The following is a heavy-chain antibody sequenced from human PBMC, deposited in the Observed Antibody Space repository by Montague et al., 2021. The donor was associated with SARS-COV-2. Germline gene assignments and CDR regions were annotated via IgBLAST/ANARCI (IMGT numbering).Heavy chain of an antibody. CDR1: GGSFSNYY. CDR3: ARAPPLYIAPSGAMDV. J-gene: IGHJ6*02. V-gene: IGHV4-34*01. Sequence: SETLSLTCAVYGGSFSNYYWSWIRQPPGKGLEWIGEINHSGSTNYHSSLKSRVTVSVDTSENQFSLNLSSVTAADTAVYYCARAPPLYIAPSGAMDVWGQGTTVTVSS. D-gene: IGHD1-14*01. CDR2: INHSGST.